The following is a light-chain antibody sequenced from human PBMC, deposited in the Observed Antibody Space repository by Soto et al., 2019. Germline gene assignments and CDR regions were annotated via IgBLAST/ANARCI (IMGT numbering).Light chain of an antibody. CDR2: AAS. Sequence: IQLTQSPSSLSASVGDRVTITCRASQGISSYLAWYQQKPGKAPKLLIYAASTLQSGVPSRFSGSGSGTDFTLTISSLQPEDFATYYRQQLNTYPPSTFGHGTRLEIK. CDR1: QGISSY. J-gene: IGKJ5*01. CDR3: QQLNTYPPST. V-gene: IGKV1-9*01.